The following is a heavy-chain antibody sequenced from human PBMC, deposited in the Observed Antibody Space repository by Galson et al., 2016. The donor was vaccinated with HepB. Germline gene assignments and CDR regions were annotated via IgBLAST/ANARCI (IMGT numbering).Heavy chain of an antibody. D-gene: IGHD6-19*01. CDR1: GFSFRNYG. J-gene: IGHJ1*01. V-gene: IGHV3-30*03. CDR2: ISDDGTNK. CDR3: VAGKEYFQH. Sequence: LRLSCAASGFSFRNYGMHWVRQAPGKGLDWVSAISDDGTNKYYADSVKGRFTISRDNSENTLSLQMNSLRAEDTAVYYCVAGKEYFQHWGQGTLVTVSS.